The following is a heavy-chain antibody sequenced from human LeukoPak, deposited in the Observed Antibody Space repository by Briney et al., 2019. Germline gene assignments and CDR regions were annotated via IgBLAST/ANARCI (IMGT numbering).Heavy chain of an antibody. V-gene: IGHV3-7*01. CDR3: ARDRGYGGYPSWFDP. J-gene: IGHJ5*02. D-gene: IGHD4-17*01. Sequence: GGSLRLSCASSGFTFSNYWMSWVRQAPGKGLEWVANIKEDGSEKDYVDSVKGRFTISRDNAKNTLYLQMNSLRAEDTAVYYCARDRGYGGYPSWFDPWGQGTLVTVSS. CDR1: GFTFSNYW. CDR2: IKEDGSEK.